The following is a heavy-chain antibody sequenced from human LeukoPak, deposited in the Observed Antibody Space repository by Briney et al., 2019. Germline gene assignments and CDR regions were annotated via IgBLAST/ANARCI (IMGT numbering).Heavy chain of an antibody. V-gene: IGHV3-21*01. Sequence: PGGSLRLSCAASGFTFSSYSMNWVRQAPGKGLEWVSSISTSISYIYYADSVKCRFTISRDNAKNSLYLQMNSLRAEDTAVYYCARGVQSQWELLGNYDYWGQGTLVTVSS. CDR3: ARGVQSQWELLGNYDY. CDR2: ISTSISYI. CDR1: GFTFSSYS. J-gene: IGHJ4*02. D-gene: IGHD1-26*01.